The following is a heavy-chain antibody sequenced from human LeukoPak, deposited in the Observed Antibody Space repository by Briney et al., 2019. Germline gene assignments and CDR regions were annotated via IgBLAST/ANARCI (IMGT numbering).Heavy chain of an antibody. CDR3: ARDRYFGSDGFDI. Sequence: GGSLRLSCAASGFSFSEHGMRWVRQAPGKGPEWVTVTWYDGSNNHYADSVKGRFTISRDNSKTTVFLEMNSLRAEDTAVYHCARDRYFGSDGFDIWGPGTMVIVSS. CDR1: GFSFSEHG. V-gene: IGHV3-33*01. CDR2: TWYDGSNN. J-gene: IGHJ3*02. D-gene: IGHD3-10*01.